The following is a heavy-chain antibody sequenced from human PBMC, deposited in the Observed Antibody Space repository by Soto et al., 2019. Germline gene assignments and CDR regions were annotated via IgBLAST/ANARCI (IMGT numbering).Heavy chain of an antibody. CDR3: ARAAEWLYNWFDP. CDR2: IYYSGST. CDR1: GGSISSYY. J-gene: IGHJ5*02. Sequence: PXATLYLTCTVSGGSISSYYWSWIRQPPGKGLEWIGYIYYSGSTNYNPSLKSRVTISVDTSKNQFSLKLSSVTAADTAVYYCARAAEWLYNWFDPWAQVTLVTVSS. V-gene: IGHV4-59*01. D-gene: IGHD3-3*01.